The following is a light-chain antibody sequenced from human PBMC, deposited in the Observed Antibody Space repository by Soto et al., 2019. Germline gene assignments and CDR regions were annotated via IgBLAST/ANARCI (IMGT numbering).Light chain of an antibody. CDR1: TGAVTSGHF. J-gene: IGLJ2*01. V-gene: IGLV7-46*01. CDR3: LLTYSGASVF. Sequence: QAVVTQEPSLTVSPGGTVTLTCGSSTGAVTSGHFPSWFQQKPGQAPRTLIYDTNNKQSWTPARFSGSVLGGKAALTLSGAQAEDEDEYCCLLTYSGASVFFGGGTKVTVL. CDR2: DTN.